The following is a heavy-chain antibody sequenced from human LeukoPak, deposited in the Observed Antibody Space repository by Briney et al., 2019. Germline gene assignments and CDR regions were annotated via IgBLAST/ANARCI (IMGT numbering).Heavy chain of an antibody. CDR2: IYYSGST. V-gene: IGHV4-59*01. Sequence: SETLSLTCTVSGGSISSYYWSWIRQPPGKGLEWIGYIYYSGSTNYNPSLKSRVTISVDTSKNQFSLKLNSMTAADTAVYYCGRVTTGTVDYWGQGTLVTVSS. J-gene: IGHJ4*02. CDR1: GGSISSYY. D-gene: IGHD1-1*01. CDR3: GRVTTGTVDY.